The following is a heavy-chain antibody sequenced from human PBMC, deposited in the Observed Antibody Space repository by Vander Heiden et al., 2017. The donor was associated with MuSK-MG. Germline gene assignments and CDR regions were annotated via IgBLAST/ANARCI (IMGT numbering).Heavy chain of an antibody. V-gene: IGHV3-30*02. J-gene: IGHJ4*02. CDR1: GFTFSSYG. Sequence: QVQLVESGGGVVQPGGSLRLSCEASGFTFSSYGMHWVRQAPGKGLEWVAFIRYDGSNKYYADSVKGRFTISRDNSKNTLYLQMNSLRAEDTAVYYCAKVDDYGDYEGPFDYWGQGTLVTVSS. D-gene: IGHD4-17*01. CDR2: IRYDGSNK. CDR3: AKVDDYGDYEGPFDY.